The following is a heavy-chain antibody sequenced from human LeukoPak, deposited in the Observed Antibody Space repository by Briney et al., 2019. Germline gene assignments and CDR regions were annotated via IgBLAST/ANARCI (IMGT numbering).Heavy chain of an antibody. CDR3: ARDQGLTAPPPYGLDV. D-gene: IGHD5-18*01. V-gene: IGHV1-69*04. J-gene: IGHJ6*02. Sequence: SAKVSCKTSGGTFSSSAITWVRQAPGQGLEWMGRIIPALNITSYAQKFQGRVTITADTSTSTAYMELSSLRSEETAVYYCARDQGLTAPPPYGLDVWGQGTTVTVSS. CDR2: IIPALNIT. CDR1: GGTFSSSA.